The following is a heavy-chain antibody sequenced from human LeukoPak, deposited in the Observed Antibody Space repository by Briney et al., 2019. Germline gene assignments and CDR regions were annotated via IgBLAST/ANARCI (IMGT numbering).Heavy chain of an antibody. CDR2: INPNSGCT. Sequence: ASVKVSCKASVYIFTGDYMHWVRQATGHGREWMGWINPNSGCTNYAQKFQGRVTMTRDTSISTAYMELSRLRSDDTAVYYCARVVWLRSYFDYWGQGTLVTVSS. CDR3: ARVVWLRSYFDY. V-gene: IGHV1-2*02. CDR1: VYIFTGDY. J-gene: IGHJ4*02. D-gene: IGHD5-12*01.